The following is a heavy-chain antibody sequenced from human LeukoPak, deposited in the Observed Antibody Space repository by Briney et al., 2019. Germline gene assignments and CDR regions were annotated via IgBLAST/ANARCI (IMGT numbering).Heavy chain of an antibody. V-gene: IGHV4-59*08. J-gene: IGHJ5*02. Sequence: PSETLSLTCTVSGGSISSYYWSWIRQPPGKGLEWIGYIYYSGSTYYNPSLKSRVTISVDTSKNQFSLKLSSVTAADTAVYYCARLGAAATDENWFDPWGQGTLVTVSS. CDR2: IYYSGST. CDR3: ARLGAAATDENWFDP. CDR1: GGSISSYY. D-gene: IGHD6-13*01.